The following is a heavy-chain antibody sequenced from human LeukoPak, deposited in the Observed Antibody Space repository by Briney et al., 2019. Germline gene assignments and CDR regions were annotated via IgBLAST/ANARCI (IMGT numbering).Heavy chain of an antibody. J-gene: IGHJ3*02. D-gene: IGHD3-22*01. CDR3: VRLFANDNSGDPDTFDM. CDR2: IYYSGKI. V-gene: IGHV4-59*11. CDR1: RGSISRHY. Sequence: PSETLSLTCVVSRGSISRHYWSWMRQPPGKGLEWMGYIYYSGKIYYSPSLRSRVTISVDTSNNHFSLKLTSVTAAGTALYYCVRLFANDNSGDPDTFDMWGQGTLVTVSS.